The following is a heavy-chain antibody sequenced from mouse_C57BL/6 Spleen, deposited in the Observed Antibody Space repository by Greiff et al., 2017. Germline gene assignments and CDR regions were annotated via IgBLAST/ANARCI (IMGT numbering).Heavy chain of an antibody. CDR1: GFSLTSYG. Sequence: QVQLKESGPGLVAPSQSLSITCTVSGFSLTSYGVHWVRQPPGKGLEWLVVIWSDGSTTYNSALKSRLSISKDNSKSKVFLKMNSLQTDDTAMYYCARHEHLYYYGSSCYAMDYWGQGTSVTVSS. V-gene: IGHV2-6-1*01. CDR2: IWSDGST. CDR3: ARHEHLYYYGSSCYAMDY. J-gene: IGHJ4*01. D-gene: IGHD1-1*01.